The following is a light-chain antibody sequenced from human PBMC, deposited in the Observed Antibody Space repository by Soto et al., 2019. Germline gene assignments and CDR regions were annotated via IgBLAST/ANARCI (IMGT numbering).Light chain of an antibody. CDR1: QSISSR. J-gene: IGKJ1*01. V-gene: IGKV1-5*03. CDR3: QQYNTYLWT. Sequence: DIQMTQSPSTLSASIGDRFIIIGRASQSISSRLAWYQQKPGKAPKLLIYKASSLESGVPSRFSGSGSGTEFTLTISSLQPDDFATYYCQQYNTYLWTFGQGTKVDIK. CDR2: KAS.